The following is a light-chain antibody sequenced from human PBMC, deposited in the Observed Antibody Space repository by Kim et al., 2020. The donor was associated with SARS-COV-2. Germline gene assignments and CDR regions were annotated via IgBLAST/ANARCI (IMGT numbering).Light chain of an antibody. CDR2: DVS. V-gene: IGKV3-20*01. J-gene: IGKJ5*01. CDR3: QQYTHSPIT. Sequence: LSLGERGTLSCRASQHVGINLAWYQQTPGQAPRLLIYDVSTRAIGIPDRVSGSQSGTDFTLTISRLEPEDVAVYYCQQYTHSPITFGQGTRLEIK. CDR1: QHVGIN.